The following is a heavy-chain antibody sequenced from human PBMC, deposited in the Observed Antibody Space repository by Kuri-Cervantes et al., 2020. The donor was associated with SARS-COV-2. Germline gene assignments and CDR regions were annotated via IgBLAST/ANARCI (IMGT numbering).Heavy chain of an antibody. CDR2: INHSGST. CDR3: ARGKQLVFGYYFDY. J-gene: IGHJ4*02. V-gene: IGHV4-34*01. D-gene: IGHD6-6*01. Sequence: SETLSLTCAVYGGSFSGYYWSWIRQPPGKGLEWIGEINHSGSTNYNPSLKSRVTISVDTSKNQFSLKLSSVTAADTAVYYCARGKQLVFGYYFDYWGQGTRVTVSS. CDR1: GGSFSGYY.